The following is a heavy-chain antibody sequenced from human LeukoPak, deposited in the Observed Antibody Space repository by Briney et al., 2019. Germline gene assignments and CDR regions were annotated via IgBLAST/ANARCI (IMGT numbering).Heavy chain of an antibody. CDR1: GFTFSSYA. V-gene: IGHV3-30-3*01. D-gene: IGHD5-18*01. CDR3: ARDWGYSYPLNWYNWFDP. CDR2: ISYDGSNK. Sequence: GRSLRLSCAASGFTFSSYAMHWVRQAPGKGLEWVAVISYDGSNKYYADSVKGRFTISRGNAKNSLYLQMNSLRAEDTAVYYCARDWGYSYPLNWYNWFDPWGQGTLVTVSS. J-gene: IGHJ5*02.